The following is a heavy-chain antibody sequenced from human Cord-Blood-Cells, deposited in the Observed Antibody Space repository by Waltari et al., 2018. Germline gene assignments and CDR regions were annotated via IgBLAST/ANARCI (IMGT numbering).Heavy chain of an antibody. CDR1: GYTFTSYA. D-gene: IGHD3-22*01. J-gene: IGHJ4*02. V-gene: IGHV7-4-1*02. Sequence: QVQLVQSGSELKKPGASVKVSCKASGYTFTSYAMTWVRQAPGQGLEWRGWINTNAGNPTYAHGLTGRFVFSLDTYVSTAYLKISSLKAEDTAVYYCARDQTDYYDSSGYYYYWGQGTLVTVSS. CDR2: INTNAGNP. CDR3: ARDQTDYYDSSGYYYY.